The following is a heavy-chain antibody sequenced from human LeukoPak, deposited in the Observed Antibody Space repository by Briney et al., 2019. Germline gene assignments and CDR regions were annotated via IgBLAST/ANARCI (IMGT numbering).Heavy chain of an antibody. D-gene: IGHD3-22*01. CDR2: INSDGSST. V-gene: IGHV3-74*01. CDR1: GFTFSSYW. CDR3: AKGRYYYDNSDAFEI. Sequence: QSGGSLRLSCAASGFTFSSYWMHWVRQAPGKGLVWVSRINSDGSSTSYADSVKGRFTISRDNAKNTLYLQMNSLRAEDTAVYHCAKGRYYYDNSDAFEIWGQGTMVTVSS. J-gene: IGHJ3*02.